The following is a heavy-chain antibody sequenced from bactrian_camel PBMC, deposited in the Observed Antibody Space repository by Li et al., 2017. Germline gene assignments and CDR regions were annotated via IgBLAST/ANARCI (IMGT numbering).Heavy chain of an antibody. CDR3: ARKTLPGAWSRADLYVD. D-gene: IGHD6*01. V-gene: IGHV3S54*01. CDR1: AWNYSNNF. CDR2: INTGSGRAYST. J-gene: IGHJ4*01. Sequence: VQLVESGGGSVQAGGSLRLSCAVSAWNYSNNFMAWFRQTPGKEREGVAAINTGSGRAYSTYYADSVKGRFTISQDTGKNTVYLQMNSLAPEDTGMYYCARKTLPGAWSRADLYVDWGQGTQVTVS.